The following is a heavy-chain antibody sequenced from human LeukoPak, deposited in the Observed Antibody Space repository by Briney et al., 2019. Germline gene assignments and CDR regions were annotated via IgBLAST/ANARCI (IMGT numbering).Heavy chain of an antibody. V-gene: IGHV4-38-2*01. J-gene: IGHJ4*02. Sequence: SETLSLTCAVSGYSITRGYYWGWIRQPPGKGLEWIGSIYHSGSTYYNPSLKSRVTISVDTSKNQFSLKLSSVTAADTAVYYCARIPGTYYYDSSGYYFDYWGQGTLVTVSS. CDR2: IYHSGST. CDR1: GYSITRGYY. CDR3: ARIPGTYYYDSSGYYFDY. D-gene: IGHD3-22*01.